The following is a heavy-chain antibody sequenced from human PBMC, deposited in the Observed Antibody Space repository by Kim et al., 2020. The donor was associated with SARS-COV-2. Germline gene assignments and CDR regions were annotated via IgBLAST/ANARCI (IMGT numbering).Heavy chain of an antibody. V-gene: IGHV3-23*02. D-gene: IGHD3-3*01. Sequence: DSVKGRFTISRDNSKNTLNLGMNSLRAADTVVYYCAKEPYYDVWSGYSFYYWGQGTLVTVSS. J-gene: IGHJ4*02. CDR3: AKEPYYDVWSGYSFYY.